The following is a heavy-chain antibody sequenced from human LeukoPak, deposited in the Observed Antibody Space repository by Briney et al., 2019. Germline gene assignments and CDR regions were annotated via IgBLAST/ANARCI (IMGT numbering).Heavy chain of an antibody. CDR3: AKRGIVIRVIRVGFHKEAYYFDS. J-gene: IGHJ4*02. Sequence: PGGALLLSCAVPGLTVSNYGMSWVRQAPGKGLEWVAGIRGSGGGSNYADPVNGRFPVPRHNFNNTRYLQMNSLRAEDTAVYFCAKRGIVIRVIRVGFHKEAYYFDSWGQGALVTVSS. D-gene: IGHD3-16*01. CDR2: IRGSGGGS. CDR1: GLTVSNYG. V-gene: IGHV3-23*01.